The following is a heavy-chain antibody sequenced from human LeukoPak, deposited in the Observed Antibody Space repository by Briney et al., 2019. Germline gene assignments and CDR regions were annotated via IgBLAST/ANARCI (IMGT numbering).Heavy chain of an antibody. D-gene: IGHD6-19*01. CDR1: GGTFSSYA. V-gene: IGHV1-69*13. CDR2: IIPIFGTA. CDR3: ARGSDASIAVGIDY. J-gene: IGHJ4*02. Sequence: GASVKVSCKASGGTFSSYAMSWVRQAPGQGLEWMGGIIPIFGTANYAQKFQGRVTITADGSTSTAYMELSSLRSEDTAVYYCARGSDASIAVGIDYWGQGTLVTVSS.